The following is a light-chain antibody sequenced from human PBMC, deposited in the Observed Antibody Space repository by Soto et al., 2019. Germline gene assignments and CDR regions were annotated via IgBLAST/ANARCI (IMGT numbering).Light chain of an antibody. CDR1: SSNIGAGYD. V-gene: IGLV1-40*01. J-gene: IGLJ2*01. Sequence: QSVLTQPPSVSGAPGQRVTISCTGSSSNIGAGYDVHWYQQLPGTAPKLLIYANSNRPSGVPDRFSGSKSGTSGSLAITGLQAEDEADYYCQSYDSSLRVVFGGGTKVTVL. CDR2: ANS. CDR3: QSYDSSLRVV.